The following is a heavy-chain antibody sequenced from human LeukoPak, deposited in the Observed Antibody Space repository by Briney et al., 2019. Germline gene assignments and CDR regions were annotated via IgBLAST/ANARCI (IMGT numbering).Heavy chain of an antibody. Sequence: GGSLRLSCAASGFTFSSYGMHWVRQAPGKGLEWVSAISGSGGSTYYADSVKGRFTISRDNSKNTLYLQMNSLRAEDTAVYYCAKRGGNYGGNSSDYWGQGTLVTVSS. J-gene: IGHJ4*02. CDR1: GFTFSSYG. D-gene: IGHD4-17*01. CDR3: AKRGGNYGGNSSDY. V-gene: IGHV3-23*01. CDR2: ISGSGGST.